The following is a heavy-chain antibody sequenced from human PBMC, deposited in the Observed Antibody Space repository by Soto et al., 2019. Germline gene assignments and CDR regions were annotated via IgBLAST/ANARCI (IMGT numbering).Heavy chain of an antibody. V-gene: IGHV3-23*01. D-gene: IGHD5-18*01. Sequence: EVQLLESGGGLVQPGGSLRLSCAASGFTFSSYAMSWVRQAPGKGLEWVSAISGSGGSTYYADSVKGRFTISRDNSKNTLYLQMNSLRAEDTAVYYCAKDGYSYGSRYYGMDVWGQGTTFTVSS. CDR1: GFTFSSYA. J-gene: IGHJ6*02. CDR3: AKDGYSYGSRYYGMDV. CDR2: ISGSGGST.